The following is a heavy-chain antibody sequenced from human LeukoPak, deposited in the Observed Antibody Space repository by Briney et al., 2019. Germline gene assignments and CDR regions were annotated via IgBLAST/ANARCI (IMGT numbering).Heavy chain of an antibody. CDR3: ARERIAAPYYYMDV. CDR1: GGSFNSGNYF. Sequence: SQTLSLTCTVSGGSFNSGNYFWSWIRQPAGKGLEWIGRIYISGSTNYNPSLKSRVTISVDTPKNQFSLKLSSVTAADTAVYYCARERIAAPYYYMDVWGKGTTVTVSS. D-gene: IGHD6-6*01. J-gene: IGHJ6*03. CDR2: IYISGST. V-gene: IGHV4-61*02.